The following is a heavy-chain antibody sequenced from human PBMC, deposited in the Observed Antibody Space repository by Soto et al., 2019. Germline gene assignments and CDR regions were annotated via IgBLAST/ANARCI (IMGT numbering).Heavy chain of an antibody. V-gene: IGHV5-10-1*01. D-gene: IGHD6-19*01. J-gene: IGHJ4*02. CDR1: GYSFTSYW. CDR2: IDPSDSYT. Sequence: GESLKISGKGSGYSFTSYWISWVRQMPGKGLEWMGRIDPSDSYTNYSPSFQGHVTISADKSISTAYLQWSSLKASDTAMYYCARQPGIAVAGTRRWGQGTLVTSPQ. CDR3: ARQPGIAVAGTRR.